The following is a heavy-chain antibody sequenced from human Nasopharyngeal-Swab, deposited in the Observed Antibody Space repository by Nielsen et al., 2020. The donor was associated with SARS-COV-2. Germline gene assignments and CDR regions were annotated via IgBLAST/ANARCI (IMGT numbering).Heavy chain of an antibody. Sequence: GESLKISCAASGFTFSRYGMHWVRQAPGKGLEWVAVIWYDGSNKYYADSVKGRFTISRDNSKNTLYLQMNSLRAEDTAVYYCARGQESYSSSWLNWYFDLWGRGTLVTVSS. D-gene: IGHD6-13*01. V-gene: IGHV3-33*01. CDR1: GFTFSRYG. CDR3: ARGQESYSSSWLNWYFDL. CDR2: IWYDGSNK. J-gene: IGHJ2*01.